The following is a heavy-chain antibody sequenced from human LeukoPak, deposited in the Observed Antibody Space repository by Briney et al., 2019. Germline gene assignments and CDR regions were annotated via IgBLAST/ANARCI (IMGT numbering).Heavy chain of an antibody. V-gene: IGHV4-59*02. CDR2: IYYSGST. CDR1: DGTVSSYY. CDR3: ARAIVGRCTSRCCNHYCDS. D-gene: IGHD2-2*01. Sequence: PSETLSLTCSVSDGTVSSYYWRGIRQPPGKGLEWIGYIYYSGSTNHDPSLNSRVTFSVDTAKNQFSLRLTSVTAADTAVYYCARAIVGRCTSRCCNHYCDSWGQGTLVTVSS. J-gene: IGHJ4*02.